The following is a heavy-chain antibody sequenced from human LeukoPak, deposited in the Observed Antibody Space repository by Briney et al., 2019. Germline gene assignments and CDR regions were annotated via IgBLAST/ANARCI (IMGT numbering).Heavy chain of an antibody. D-gene: IGHD3-3*01. J-gene: IGHJ4*02. Sequence: GGSLRLSCAASGFTFSIYAMSWVRQAPGKGLEWVGRIKSKADGGATDYTAPVNGRFTISRDDSKNTLYLQMNSLKTEDTAVYYCVGNFLGYWGQGTLVTVSS. V-gene: IGHV3-15*01. CDR3: VGNFLGY. CDR2: IKSKADGGAT. CDR1: GFTFSIYA.